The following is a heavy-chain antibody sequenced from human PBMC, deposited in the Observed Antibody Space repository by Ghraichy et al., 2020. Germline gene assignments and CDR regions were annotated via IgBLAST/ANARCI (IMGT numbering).Heavy chain of an antibody. CDR1: GFTFSSYA. V-gene: IGHV3-23*01. CDR2: ISDSGAST. J-gene: IGHJ4*02. Sequence: GGSLRLSCAASGFTFSSYAMSWVRQAPGKGLEWVSAISDSGASTYYADSVKGRFSISRDNSKNTLYLQMNSLRVEDTAIYYCTKGAWLDYWGQGTLVTVSS. CDR3: TKGAWLDY. D-gene: IGHD4/OR15-4a*01.